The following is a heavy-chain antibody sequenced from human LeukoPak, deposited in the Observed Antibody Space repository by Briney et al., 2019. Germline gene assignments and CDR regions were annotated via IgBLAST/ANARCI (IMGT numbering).Heavy chain of an antibody. Sequence: GVSLRLSCAASGFTFSSYAMSWVRQAPGKGLEWVSAISRSGGSTYYADSVKGRFTISRENSKNTLYLQMNSLRAADTAVYYCAKADSNYYDSSGYYYAGYCGQGTLVTVSS. D-gene: IGHD3-22*01. V-gene: IGHV3-23*01. CDR2: ISRSGGST. J-gene: IGHJ4*02. CDR3: AKADSNYYDSSGYYYAGY. CDR1: GFTFSSYA.